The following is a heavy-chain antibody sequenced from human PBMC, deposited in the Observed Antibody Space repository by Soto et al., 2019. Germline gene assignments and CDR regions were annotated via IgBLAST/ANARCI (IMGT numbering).Heavy chain of an antibody. J-gene: IGHJ4*02. V-gene: IGHV4-39*01. CDR2: IYYGGST. CDR3: ASPEGYYDSSGYTLAY. CDR1: GGSISNSFYY. D-gene: IGHD3-22*01. Sequence: SETLSLTCTVSGGSISNSFYYWAWIRQPPGKGLEWIGSIYYGGSTYYNPSLKTRVNISVDTSKNQFSLNLSSVTAADTAVYYCASPEGYYDSSGYTLAYWGQGILVTVSS.